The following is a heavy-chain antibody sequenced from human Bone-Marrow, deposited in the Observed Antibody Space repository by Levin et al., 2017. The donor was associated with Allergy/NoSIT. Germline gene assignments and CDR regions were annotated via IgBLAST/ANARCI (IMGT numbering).Heavy chain of an antibody. J-gene: IGHJ4*02. D-gene: IGHD3-16*02. V-gene: IGHV3-23*01. CDR1: GFMFSRLA. CDR3: AKGEDTSLSQFAY. CDR2: IGSSGTST. Sequence: GGSLRLSCAASGFMFSRLAMSWVRQAPGKGLEWVSTIGSSGTSTYYADSVKGRFNISRDNARDIVYLQMNSLRVDDTALYYCAKGEDTSLSQFAYWGQGTRVTVSS.